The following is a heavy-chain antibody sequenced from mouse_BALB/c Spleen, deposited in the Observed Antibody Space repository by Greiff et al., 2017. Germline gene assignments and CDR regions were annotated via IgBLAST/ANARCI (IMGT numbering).Heavy chain of an antibody. CDR3: TRTGITTATFAY. Sequence: EVQLQQSGTVLARPGASVKMSCKASGYSFTSYWMHWVKQRPGQGLEWIGAIYPGNSDTSYNQKFKGKAKLTAVTSASTAYMELSSLTNEDSAVYYCTRTGITTATFAYWGQGTLVTVSA. V-gene: IGHV1-5*01. CDR2: IYPGNSDT. D-gene: IGHD1-2*01. J-gene: IGHJ3*01. CDR1: GYSFTSYW.